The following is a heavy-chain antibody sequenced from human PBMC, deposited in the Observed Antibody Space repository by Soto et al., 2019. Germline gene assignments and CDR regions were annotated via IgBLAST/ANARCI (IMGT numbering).Heavy chain of an antibody. CDR2: INHSGSN. D-gene: IGHD3-10*01. V-gene: IGHV4-34*01. Sequence: QVQLQQWGAGLLKPSETLSLTCAVYGGSFSGYYWSWIRQPPGKGLEWIGEINHSGSNNYNPSLKSRVTISVDTSKNQFSLKLSSVTAADTAVYYCARAMGWFGELFGVLDYWGQGTLVTVSS. J-gene: IGHJ4*02. CDR1: GGSFSGYY. CDR3: ARAMGWFGELFGVLDY.